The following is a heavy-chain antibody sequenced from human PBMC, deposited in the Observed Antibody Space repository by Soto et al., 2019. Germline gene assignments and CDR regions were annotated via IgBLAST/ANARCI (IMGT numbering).Heavy chain of an antibody. D-gene: IGHD3-22*01. Sequence: SETLSLTCTVSGGSISSGGYYWSWIRQHPGKGLEWIGYIYYSGSTYYNPSLKSRVTISVDTSKNQFSLKLSSVTAADTAVYYCARAYDSSGYYQLEPYFDYWGQGTLVTVSS. J-gene: IGHJ4*02. CDR3: ARAYDSSGYYQLEPYFDY. V-gene: IGHV4-31*03. CDR2: IYYSGST. CDR1: GGSISSGGYY.